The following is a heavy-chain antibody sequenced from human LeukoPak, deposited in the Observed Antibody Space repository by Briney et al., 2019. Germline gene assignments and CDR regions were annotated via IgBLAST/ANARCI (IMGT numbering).Heavy chain of an antibody. J-gene: IGHJ4*02. V-gene: IGHV3-30*02. CDR3: AKDHGGGSAADDY. CDR2: IRYDGSNK. Sequence: PGGSLRLSCAASGFTFSSYGMHWVRQAPGRGLEWVAFIRYDGSNKYYADSVKGQFTISRDNSKNTLYLQMNSLRAEDTAVYYCAKDHGGGSAADDYWGQGTLVTVSS. D-gene: IGHD4-23*01. CDR1: GFTFSSYG.